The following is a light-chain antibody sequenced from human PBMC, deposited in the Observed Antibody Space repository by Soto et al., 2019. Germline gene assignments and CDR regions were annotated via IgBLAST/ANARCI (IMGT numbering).Light chain of an antibody. CDR3: QQSYSTPYT. V-gene: IGKV1-39*01. J-gene: IGKJ2*01. CDR2: AAS. Sequence: DLQMTQSPSSLSASVGDRVTITCRASQSISSSLNWYQQKPGKAPKLLIYAASTLQSGVPSRFSGSGSGTDFTLTISSLQLEDFATYYCQQSYSTPYTFGQGTKLEIK. CDR1: QSISSS.